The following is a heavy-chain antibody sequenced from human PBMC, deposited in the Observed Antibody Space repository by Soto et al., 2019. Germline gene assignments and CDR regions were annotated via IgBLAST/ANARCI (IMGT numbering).Heavy chain of an antibody. V-gene: IGHV3-11*03. CDR3: AKDRYSGTYPTDFDY. Sequence: PGGSLRLSCAASGFTFSDYYMSWIRQAPGKGLEWVSYISSSSSYTNYADSVKGRFTISRDNAKNSLYLQMNSLRAEDTAMYYCAKDRYSGTYPTDFDYWGQGSLVTVSS. J-gene: IGHJ4*02. CDR1: GFTFSDYY. CDR2: ISSSSSYT. D-gene: IGHD1-26*01.